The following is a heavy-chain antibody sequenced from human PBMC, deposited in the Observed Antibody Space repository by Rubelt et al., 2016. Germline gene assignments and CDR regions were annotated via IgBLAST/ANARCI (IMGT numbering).Heavy chain of an antibody. CDR1: GGSISSYY. CDR2: IYYSGST. Sequence: QVQLQESGPGLVKPSETLSLTCTVSGGSISSYYWSWIRQPPGKGLEWIGYIYYSGSTNYNPSLKSRVTISVDTSKNQFSLKLSSVTAADTAVYYCARASYGVWFDPWGQGTLVTVSS. V-gene: IGHV4-59*01. D-gene: IGHD4-17*01. CDR3: ARASYGVWFDP. J-gene: IGHJ5*02.